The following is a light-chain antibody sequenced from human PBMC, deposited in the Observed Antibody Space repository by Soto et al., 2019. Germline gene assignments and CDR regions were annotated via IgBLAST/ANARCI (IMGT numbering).Light chain of an antibody. CDR1: QSVSGW. CDR2: SAS. J-gene: IGKJ4*01. Sequence: DIQMTQSPSTLSASVGDTVIITCRASQSVSGWLAWYRQKPGKAPELLIYSASTLKTGVPSRFSGSVSGTDFTLTVSRLQREDFATYYCQHYERYPLTFGGGTKVEIK. V-gene: IGKV1-5*01. CDR3: QHYERYPLT.